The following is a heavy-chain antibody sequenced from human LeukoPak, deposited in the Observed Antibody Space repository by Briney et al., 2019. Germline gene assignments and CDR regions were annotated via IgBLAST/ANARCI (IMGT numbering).Heavy chain of an antibody. CDR3: AQIYTYGSSQFDY. CDR1: GFTFSTYW. J-gene: IGHJ4*02. V-gene: IGHV3-48*03. CDR2: ISSGGSTI. Sequence: GGSLRLSCAASGFTFSTYWMAWVRQAPGKGLEWVSYISSGGSTIYYADSVKGRFTISRDNAKNSLYLQMNSLRAEDTAAYYCAQIYTYGSSQFDYWGQGTLVTVSS. D-gene: IGHD5-18*01.